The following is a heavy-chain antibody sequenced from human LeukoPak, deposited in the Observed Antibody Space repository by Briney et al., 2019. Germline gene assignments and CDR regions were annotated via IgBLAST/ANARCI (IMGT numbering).Heavy chain of an antibody. Sequence: SGGSLRLSCAASGFTFSSYSMNWVRQAPGKGLEWVSSISSSSYIYYADSVKGRFTISRDNAKNSLYLQMNSLRAEDTAVYYCARGSFGWYYYDSSGYYYVDYWGQGTLVTVSS. D-gene: IGHD3-22*01. V-gene: IGHV3-21*01. J-gene: IGHJ4*02. CDR1: GFTFSSYS. CDR3: ARGSFGWYYYDSSGYYYVDY. CDR2: ISSSSYI.